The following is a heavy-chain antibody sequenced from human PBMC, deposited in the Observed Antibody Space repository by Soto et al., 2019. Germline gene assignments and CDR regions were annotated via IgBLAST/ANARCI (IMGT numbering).Heavy chain of an antibody. J-gene: IGHJ4*02. CDR3: ARDGRNGGYFDY. CDR1: GYTFNSYG. Sequence: QVQLVQSGAEVKKPGASVKVSCKASGYTFNSYGISWVRQAPGQGLEWMGWISVYNGNTTYAQKVQGRVTMNTDTATSTAYMELRSLRSDDTAVYYCARDGRNGGYFDYWGQGTVVTVSS. D-gene: IGHD2-8*01. CDR2: ISVYNGNT. V-gene: IGHV1-18*01.